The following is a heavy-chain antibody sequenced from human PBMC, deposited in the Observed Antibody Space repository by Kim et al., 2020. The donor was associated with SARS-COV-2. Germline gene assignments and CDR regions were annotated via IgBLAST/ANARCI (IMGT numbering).Heavy chain of an antibody. CDR2: INPNSGGT. J-gene: IGHJ6*04. V-gene: IGHV1-2*05. CDR1: GYTFTGYY. CDR3: ARGSVLQGFIMSYYYYGIDV. D-gene: IGHD3-16*01. Sequence: ASVKVSCKASGYTFTGYYMHWVRQAPGQGLEWMGRINPNSGGTNYAQKSQGRVTMTRDTSISTAYMELSRLRSDDTVVYYCARGSVLQGFIMSYYYYGIDVWGDGGTVTVSS.